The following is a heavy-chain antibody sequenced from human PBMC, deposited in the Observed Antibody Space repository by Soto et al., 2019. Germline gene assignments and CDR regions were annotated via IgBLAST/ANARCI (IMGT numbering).Heavy chain of an antibody. V-gene: IGHV3-23*01. Sequence: EVQLLESGGALVQPGGSLRLSCAVSGVTFSKYAMSWVRQPPGKGPEWDASITGSGGLTYYADSVKGRFTNSRDNSKNILFLQMNRLSGEDTATYYCSNRDYGGNSAYWYFDLWGSCTLVIVSS. CDR2: ITGSGGLT. J-gene: IGHJ2*01. CDR3: SNRDYGGNSAYWYFDL. CDR1: GVTFSKYA. D-gene: IGHD4-17*01.